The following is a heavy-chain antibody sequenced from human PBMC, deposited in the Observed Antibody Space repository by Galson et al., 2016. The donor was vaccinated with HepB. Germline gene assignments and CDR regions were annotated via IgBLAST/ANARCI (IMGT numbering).Heavy chain of an antibody. Sequence: ETLSLTCAVYGGSFSGFYWSWIRQSPGKGLQWIGEVNPGGSTHYNPSLKSRVTLSADTSKNHFSLKLSAVTAADTAVYYCARWPLGYCPSADCYTNDYWGQGILVTVSS. CDR2: VNPGGST. V-gene: IGHV4-34*01. CDR1: GGSFSGFY. J-gene: IGHJ4*02. CDR3: ARWPLGYCPSADCYTNDY. D-gene: IGHD2-2*02.